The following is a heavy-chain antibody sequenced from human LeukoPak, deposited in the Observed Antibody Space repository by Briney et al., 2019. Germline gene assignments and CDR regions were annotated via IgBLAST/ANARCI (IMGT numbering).Heavy chain of an antibody. J-gene: IGHJ1*01. CDR3: AGRVAEYFQH. V-gene: IGHV4-34*01. Sequence: SETLSLTCAVYGGSFSGYYWSWIRQPPGKGLEWTGEINHSGSTNYNPSLKSRVTISVDTSKNQFSLKLSSVTAADTAVYYCAGRVAEYFQHWGQGTLVTVSS. CDR2: INHSGST. CDR1: GGSFSGYY. D-gene: IGHD2-15*01.